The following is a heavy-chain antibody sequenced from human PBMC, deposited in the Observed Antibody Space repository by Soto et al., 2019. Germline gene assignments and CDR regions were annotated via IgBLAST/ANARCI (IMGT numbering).Heavy chain of an antibody. J-gene: IGHJ4*02. CDR2: ISGSGGGT. CDR3: PRERSYSSDWAVTPFDC. CDR1: GFTFSNFA. V-gene: IGHV3-23*01. D-gene: IGHD6-19*01. Sequence: EMQLLESGGGLVQPGGSLRLSCAVSGFTFSNFAMSWVRQAPGKGLEWVSVISGSGGGTSYADSVKGRFTVARDNSKNTLFLQMHALRAADTALYYCPRERSYSSDWAVTPFDCWGQGTLVTVSS.